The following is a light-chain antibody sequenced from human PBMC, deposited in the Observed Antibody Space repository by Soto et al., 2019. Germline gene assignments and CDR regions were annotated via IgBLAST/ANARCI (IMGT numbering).Light chain of an antibody. V-gene: IGLV2-14*03. Sequence: QSVLSQPASVSGSPGQSITISCTGTSSAVRGFNSVSWYQLRPGTAPKPLPSDVVDRPSGLAYRFSGSKSGTPPSLTISALQASDDADYFCSSYTSTMTNVVASGTKVTVL. CDR2: DVV. CDR1: SSAVRGFNS. J-gene: IGLJ1*01. CDR3: SSYTSTMTNV.